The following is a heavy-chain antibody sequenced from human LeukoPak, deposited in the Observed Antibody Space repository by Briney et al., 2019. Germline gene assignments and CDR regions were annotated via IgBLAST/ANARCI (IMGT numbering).Heavy chain of an antibody. Sequence: GGSLRLSCAASGFTFSSYEMNWVRQAPGKGLEWVSYISSSGSTIYYADSVKGRFTISRDNAKNLLYLQMTSLRAEDTAVYYCARDRHYYDSSGLDYWGQGTLVTVSS. CDR3: ARDRHYYDSSGLDY. V-gene: IGHV3-48*03. CDR2: ISSSGSTI. D-gene: IGHD3-22*01. CDR1: GFTFSSYE. J-gene: IGHJ4*02.